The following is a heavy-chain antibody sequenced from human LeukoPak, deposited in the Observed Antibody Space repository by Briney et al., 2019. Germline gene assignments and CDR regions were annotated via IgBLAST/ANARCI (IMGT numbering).Heavy chain of an antibody. Sequence: PSETLSLTCTVSGGSISSGGYYWSWIRQHPGKGLEWIGYIYYSGSTYYNPSLKSRVTISVDTSKNQFSLKLSSVTAVDTAVYYCARAIIAAAGSDAFDIWGQGTMVTVSS. CDR3: ARAIIAAAGSDAFDI. CDR1: GGSISSGGYY. V-gene: IGHV4-31*03. D-gene: IGHD6-13*01. J-gene: IGHJ3*02. CDR2: IYYSGST.